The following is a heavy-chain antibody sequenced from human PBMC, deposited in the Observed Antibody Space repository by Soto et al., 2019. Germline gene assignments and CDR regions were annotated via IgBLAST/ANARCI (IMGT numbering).Heavy chain of an antibody. D-gene: IGHD6-25*01. CDR3: ARDPVELFGYMDV. V-gene: IGHV1-69*06. J-gene: IGHJ6*02. CDR1: GGTFASYS. Sequence: QEELVQSGAEVKKPGSSVNVSCKASGGTFASYSITWVRQAPGQRLEWMGEIIPLLKTVNYAQKFQGRVTITGDRSTSTVYMALSRLRSDDTAVYYCARDPVELFGYMDVWGHGTTVTVS. CDR2: IIPLLKTV.